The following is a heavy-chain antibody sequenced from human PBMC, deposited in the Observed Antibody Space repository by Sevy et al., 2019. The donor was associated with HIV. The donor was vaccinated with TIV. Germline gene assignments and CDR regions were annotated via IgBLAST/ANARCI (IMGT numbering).Heavy chain of an antibody. CDR3: ARNSGWGCYFDY. J-gene: IGHJ4*02. CDR1: GGSISSYY. CDR2: IYYSGST. Sequence: SETLSLTCTVSGGSISSYYWSWIRQPPGKGLEWIGYIYYSGSTNYNPSLKSRVTISVDTSKNQFSLKLSSETAADTAVYYWARNSGWGCYFDYWGQGTLVTVSS. V-gene: IGHV4-59*01. D-gene: IGHD6-19*01.